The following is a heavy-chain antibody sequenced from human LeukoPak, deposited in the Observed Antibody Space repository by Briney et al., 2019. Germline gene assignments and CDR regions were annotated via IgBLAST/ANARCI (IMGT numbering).Heavy chain of an antibody. CDR1: GGSISSGSYF. Sequence: PSQTLSLTCTVSGGSISSGSYFWSWIRQPPGKGLEYIGYIYNSGTTNYNPSLKSRVTISVDTSKNQFSLKLSSVTAADTAIYYCAKSFSETERATITAYWGQGTLVTVSS. CDR2: IYNSGTT. V-gene: IGHV4-61*01. D-gene: IGHD5-24*01. J-gene: IGHJ4*02. CDR3: AKSFSETERATITAY.